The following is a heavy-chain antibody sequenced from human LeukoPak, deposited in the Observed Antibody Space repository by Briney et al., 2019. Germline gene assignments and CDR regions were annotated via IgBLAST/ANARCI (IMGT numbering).Heavy chain of an antibody. Sequence: ASVTVSCKASGYTFTGYYMHWVRQAPGQGLEWMGRINPSSGGTDYAQKFQGRVTMTRDTSISTAYMELSSLRSDDTAVYYCARVATVVTPSTDYWGQGTLVTVSS. D-gene: IGHD4-23*01. J-gene: IGHJ4*02. CDR1: GYTFTGYY. CDR2: INPSSGGT. V-gene: IGHV1-2*06. CDR3: ARVATVVTPSTDY.